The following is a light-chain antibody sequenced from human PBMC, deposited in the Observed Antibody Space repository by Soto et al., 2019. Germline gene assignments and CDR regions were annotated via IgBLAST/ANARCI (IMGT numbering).Light chain of an antibody. J-gene: IGLJ1*01. CDR2: DVS. CDR1: SSDVGAYNS. V-gene: IGLV2-14*01. CDR3: SSYTTSVTYV. Sequence: QSALTQPASVSGSPGQSITISCTGTSSDVGAYNSVSWYQQHPGKAPKLIIYDVSTRPSGISDGFSGSKSGNTASLTISGLQAEDESDYYCSSYTTSVTYVFGTGTKLTVL.